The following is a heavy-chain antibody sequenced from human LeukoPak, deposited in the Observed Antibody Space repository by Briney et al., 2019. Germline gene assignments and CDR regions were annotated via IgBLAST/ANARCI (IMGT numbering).Heavy chain of an antibody. J-gene: IGHJ4*02. D-gene: IGHD6-13*01. V-gene: IGHV4-38-2*02. CDR3: ARHLSTPAAGFDY. Sequence: PSETLSLTCTVSGYSISSGYYWGWVRQRPGEGLEFIGSIYRSGNIYDNPSLRSRLTISVDTSKNQFSLKLRSVTAADTAMYYCARHLSTPAAGFDYWGQGTRVTVSS. CDR1: GYSISSGYY. CDR2: IYRSGNI.